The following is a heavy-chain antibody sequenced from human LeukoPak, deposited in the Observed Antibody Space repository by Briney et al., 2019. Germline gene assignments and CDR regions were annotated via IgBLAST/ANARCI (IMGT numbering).Heavy chain of an antibody. CDR2: IYTSGST. J-gene: IGHJ5*02. Sequence: PSETLSLTCTVSGGSISSYYWSWIRQPAGKGLEWIGRIYTSGSTNYNPSLKSRVTMSVDTSKNQFSLKLSSVTAADTAVYYCARDWRSGYYLSWFDPWGQGTLVTVSS. CDR1: GGSISSYY. CDR3: ARDWRSGYYLSWFDP. V-gene: IGHV4-4*07. D-gene: IGHD3-22*01.